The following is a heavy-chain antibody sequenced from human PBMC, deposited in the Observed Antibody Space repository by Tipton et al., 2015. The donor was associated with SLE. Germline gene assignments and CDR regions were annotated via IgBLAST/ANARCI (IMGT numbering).Heavy chain of an antibody. V-gene: IGHV3-7*01. Sequence: SLRLSCAASGFTFSSYWMSWVRQAPGKGLEWVANIKQDGSEKYYVDSAKGRFTISRDNAKNSLYLQMNSLRAEDTAVYYCARDRVREYFDYWGQGTLVTVSS. CDR2: IKQDGSEK. CDR3: ARDRVREYFDY. D-gene: IGHD1-26*01. J-gene: IGHJ4*02. CDR1: GFTFSSYW.